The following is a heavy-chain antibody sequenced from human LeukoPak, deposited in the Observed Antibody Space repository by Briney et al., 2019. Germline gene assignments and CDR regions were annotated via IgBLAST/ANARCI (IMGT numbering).Heavy chain of an antibody. CDR3: ARSWGQGAFDI. D-gene: IGHD1-26*01. CDR1: GFTFDDYT. Sequence: GGSLRLSCAASGFTFDDYTMHWVRQATGKGLEWVSAIGTAGDTYYPGSVKGRFTISRENAKNSLYLQMNSLRAGDTAVYYCARSWGQGAFDIWGQGTMVTVSS. J-gene: IGHJ3*02. V-gene: IGHV3-13*01. CDR2: IGTAGDT.